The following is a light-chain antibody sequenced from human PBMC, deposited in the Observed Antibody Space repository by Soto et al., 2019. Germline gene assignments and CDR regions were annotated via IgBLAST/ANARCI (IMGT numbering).Light chain of an antibody. Sequence: NGLTQSPATLSLSPRERATLSCRASQSVSNYLSWYQQKPGQAPRLLMYETSRRATGIPARFSGSGSGTDFTLTISSLEPEDFAVYYCQQRHNWRDTFGQGRRLEVK. CDR2: ETS. CDR1: QSVSNY. CDR3: QQRHNWRDT. V-gene: IGKV3-11*01. J-gene: IGKJ5*01.